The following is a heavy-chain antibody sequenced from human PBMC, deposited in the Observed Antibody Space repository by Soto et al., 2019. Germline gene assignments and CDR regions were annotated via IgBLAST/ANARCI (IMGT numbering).Heavy chain of an antibody. CDR2: INPNSGGT. D-gene: IGHD6-19*01. CDR1: GYTFSDYY. V-gene: IGHV1-2*06. CDR3: ARDRSGLHGADY. J-gene: IGHJ4*02. Sequence: ASVKVSCKTSGYTFSDYYMHWVRQAPGQGLEWMGRINPNSGGTNYAQKFQGRVTITRDTSIRTVYMELSRLRYDDTAVYYCARDRSGLHGADYWGQGALVTVSS.